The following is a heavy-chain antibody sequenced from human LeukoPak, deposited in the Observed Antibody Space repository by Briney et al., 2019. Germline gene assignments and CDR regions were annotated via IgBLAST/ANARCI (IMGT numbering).Heavy chain of an antibody. D-gene: IGHD3-22*01. V-gene: IGHV1-69*13. CDR1: GGTFSSYA. CDR3: ARVWDYYDSSGYYAY. CDR2: IIPIFGTA. J-gene: IGHJ4*02. Sequence: GASVKVSCKASGGTFSSYAISWVRQAPGQGLEWMGGIIPIFGTANYAQKFQGRVTITADEPTSTAYMELSSLRSEDTAGYYCARVWDYYDSSGYYAYWGQGTLITVSS.